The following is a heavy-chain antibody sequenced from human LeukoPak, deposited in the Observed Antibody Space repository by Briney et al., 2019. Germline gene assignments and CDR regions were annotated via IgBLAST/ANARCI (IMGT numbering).Heavy chain of an antibody. J-gene: IGHJ2*01. CDR1: GFMFSTND. CDR2: ISGSGDGT. V-gene: IGHV3-23*01. CDR3: AKAVGQWSFDL. Sequence: GGSLRLSCAASGFMFSTNDMSWVRQAPGKGLEWVSAISGSGDGTTYDDSVKGQFTISRDNSKNTLYLQMNSLRAEDTAVYYCAKAVGQWSFDLWGRGALVTVSS.